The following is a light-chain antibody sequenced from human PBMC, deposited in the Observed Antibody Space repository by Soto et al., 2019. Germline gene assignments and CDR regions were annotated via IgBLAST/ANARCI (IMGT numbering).Light chain of an antibody. CDR1: QSVSVN. Sequence: EVVLTQSPGTLSVSPGERATLSCRASQSVSVNLAWYQQRPGQAPRLLIYGASTRATGIPARFSGSESRTEFTLTISSVRSEDCAVYYCQQYHDWPRTFGQGTKVDIK. V-gene: IGKV3-15*01. J-gene: IGKJ1*01. CDR3: QQYHDWPRT. CDR2: GAS.